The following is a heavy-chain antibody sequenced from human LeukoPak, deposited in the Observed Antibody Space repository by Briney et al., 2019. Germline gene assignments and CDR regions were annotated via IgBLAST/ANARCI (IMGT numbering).Heavy chain of an antibody. Sequence: SQTLSLTCTVSGGSISSGVYYWSWIRQPPGKGLEWIGYIYYSGSTYYNPSLKSRVTISVDTSKNQFSLKLSSVTAADTAVYYCARVPRYYDFWSGYFDYWGQGTLVTVSS. CDR3: ARVPRYYDFWSGYFDY. CDR1: GGSISSGVYY. J-gene: IGHJ4*02. CDR2: IYYSGST. V-gene: IGHV4-30-4*01. D-gene: IGHD3-3*01.